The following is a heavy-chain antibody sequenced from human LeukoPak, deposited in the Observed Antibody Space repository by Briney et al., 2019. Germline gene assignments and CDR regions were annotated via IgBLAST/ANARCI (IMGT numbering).Heavy chain of an antibody. D-gene: IGHD3-10*01. V-gene: IGHV1-18*04. J-gene: IGHJ4*02. CDR3: ASLHSYGSVSFDY. CDR1: GYTFTGYY. Sequence: ASVKVSCKASGYTFTGYYMHWVRQAPGQGLEWMGWISAYNGNTNYAQKLQGRVTMTTDTSTSTAYMELRSLRSDDTAVYYCASLHSYGSVSFDYWGQGTLVTVSS. CDR2: ISAYNGNT.